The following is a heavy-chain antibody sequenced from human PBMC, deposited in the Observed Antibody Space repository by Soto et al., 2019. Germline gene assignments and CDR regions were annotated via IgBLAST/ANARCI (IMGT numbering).Heavy chain of an antibody. CDR1: GYTFTAYP. Sequence: QVQLVQSGAEVKKPGASVKVSCRASGYTFTAYPLHWVRQAPGQRLEWMGWINAANGDIGYSRELQGRVTITRDTSASTVYMEVSSLTSEDTAVYYCAKKDYYAAGVYHFDHWGQGTLVTVSS. CDR2: INAANGDI. D-gene: IGHD3-10*01. V-gene: IGHV1-3*01. J-gene: IGHJ4*02. CDR3: AKKDYYAAGVYHFDH.